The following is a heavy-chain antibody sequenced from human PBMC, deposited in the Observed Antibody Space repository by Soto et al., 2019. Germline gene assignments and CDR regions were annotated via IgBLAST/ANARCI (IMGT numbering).Heavy chain of an antibody. CDR2: INHSGST. CDR3: ARGTGRRRRSSADNWFDP. V-gene: IGHV4-34*01. CDR1: GGSFSGYY. Sequence: QVQLQQWGAGLLKPSETLSLTCAVYGGSFSGYYWSWIRQPPGKGLEWIGEINHSGSTNYNPSLKSRVTISVDTSKYQFSLKLSSVTAADTAVYYCARGTGRRRRSSADNWFDPWGQGTLVTVSS. J-gene: IGHJ5*02.